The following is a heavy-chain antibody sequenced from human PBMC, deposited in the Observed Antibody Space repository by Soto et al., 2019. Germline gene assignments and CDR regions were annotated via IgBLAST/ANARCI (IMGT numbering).Heavy chain of an antibody. D-gene: IGHD3-22*01. Sequence: SETLSLTCTVSGGSISSHYWSWIRQPPGKGLEWIGYIYYSGSSNYNPSLKSRVTISVDSSKNQFSLKLSSVTAADTAVYYCARTISGYYFDSWGQGTLVTVSS. J-gene: IGHJ4*02. CDR2: IYYSGSS. V-gene: IGHV4-59*11. CDR3: ARTISGYYFDS. CDR1: GGSISSHY.